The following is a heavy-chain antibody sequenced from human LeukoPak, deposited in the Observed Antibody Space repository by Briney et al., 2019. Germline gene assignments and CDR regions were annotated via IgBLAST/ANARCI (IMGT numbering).Heavy chain of an antibody. CDR1: GFTFDDYG. CDR3: ARDGRPVRGDRSWFDP. J-gene: IGHJ5*02. CDR2: ISWNSGNI. D-gene: IGHD3-10*01. V-gene: IGHV3-9*01. Sequence: PGGSLRLSCEASGFTFDDYGMHWVRQAPGKGLEWVSGISWNSGNIDYADSVKGRFTISRDNAKNSLYLQMNSLRAEDTAVYYCARDGRPVRGDRSWFDPWGQGTLVTVSS.